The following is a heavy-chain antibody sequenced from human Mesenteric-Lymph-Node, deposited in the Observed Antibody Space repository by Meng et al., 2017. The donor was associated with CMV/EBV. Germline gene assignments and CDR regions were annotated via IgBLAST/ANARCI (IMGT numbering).Heavy chain of an antibody. D-gene: IGHD3-10*01. CDR1: GDSFSNTYDY. V-gene: IGHV4-39*07. CDR2: IHRTGNA. CDR3: TRDISGSTVGAQ. J-gene: IGHJ4*02. Sequence: SETLSLTCTVSGDSFSNTYDYWGWNRQPPGKGLEWIGDIHRTGNAYYNPSFKSRVIISFDTSQSQFSLKVTSVTAADTALYYCTRDISGSTVGAQWGRGTLVTVSS.